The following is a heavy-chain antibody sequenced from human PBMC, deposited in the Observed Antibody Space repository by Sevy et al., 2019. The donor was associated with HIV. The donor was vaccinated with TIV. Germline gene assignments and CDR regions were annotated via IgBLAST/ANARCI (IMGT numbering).Heavy chain of an antibody. CDR1: GFTFSDYY. Sequence: GGSLRLSCAASGFTFSDYYMSWIRQAPGKGLEWVSCSSSSSSYTNYADSVKGRFTISRDNAKNSLYLQMNSLRAEDTAVYYCARQLFPGYYYMDVWGKGTTVTVS. CDR3: ARQLFPGYYYMDV. D-gene: IGHD2-21*01. CDR2: SSSSSSYT. J-gene: IGHJ6*03. V-gene: IGHV3-11*06.